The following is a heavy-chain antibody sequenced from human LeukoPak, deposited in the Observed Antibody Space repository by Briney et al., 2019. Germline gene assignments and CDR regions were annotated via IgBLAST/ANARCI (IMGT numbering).Heavy chain of an antibody. V-gene: IGHV4-34*01. CDR1: GGFFSGYY. J-gene: IGHJ4*02. Sequence: SETLSLTCAVYGGFFSGYYWSWIRQPPGKGLEWIGEINHSGSTNYNPSLKSRVTISVDTSKNQFSLKLSSVTAADTAVYYCARGTGSIVVVPAAMFRGYYYFDYWGQGTLVTVSS. CDR2: INHSGST. CDR3: ARGTGSIVVVPAAMFRGYYYFDY. D-gene: IGHD2-2*01.